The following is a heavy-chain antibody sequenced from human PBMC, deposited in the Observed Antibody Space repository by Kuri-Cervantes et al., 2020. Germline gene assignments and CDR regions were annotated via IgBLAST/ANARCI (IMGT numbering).Heavy chain of an antibody. D-gene: IGHD2-15*01. CDR2: IRSSSSTI. CDR3: ARVDCRGYTCYVPSHGFDI. V-gene: IGHV3-48*02. Sequence: GESLKNSCAASGFTFSNYNMNWVRQAPGKGLEWVSYIRSSSSTIYYVDSVKGRFTISRDNAKNSLYLQMNSLRDEDTAVYYCARVDCRGYTCYVPSHGFDIWGQGTMVTVSS. CDR1: GFTFSNYN. J-gene: IGHJ3*02.